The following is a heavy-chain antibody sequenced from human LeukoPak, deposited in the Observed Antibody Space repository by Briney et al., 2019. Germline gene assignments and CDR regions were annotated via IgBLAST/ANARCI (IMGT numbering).Heavy chain of an antibody. CDR2: IYYSGST. CDR1: GGSISSSSYY. Sequence: PSETLSLTCTVSGGSISSSSYYWGWIRQPPGKGLEWIGSIYYSGSTYYNPSLKSRVTISVDTSKNQFSLKLSSVTAADTAVYYCARLLRLAGRRLYYYYYGMDVWGQGTTVTVSS. D-gene: IGHD3-10*01. V-gene: IGHV4-39*07. J-gene: IGHJ6*02. CDR3: ARLLRLAGRRLYYYYYGMDV.